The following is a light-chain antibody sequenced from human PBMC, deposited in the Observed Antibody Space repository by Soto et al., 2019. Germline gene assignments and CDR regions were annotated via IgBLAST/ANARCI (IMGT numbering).Light chain of an antibody. V-gene: IGLV2-23*01. CDR1: SSDVGSYNI. J-gene: IGLJ1*01. CDR2: EGS. Sequence: QSALTQPASVSGSPGQSITISCTGTSSDVGSYNIVSWYQQHPGKAPKLMIYEGSKRPSGVSNRFSGSKSGNTASLTISGLQAEDEADYYCCSYAGSSTPYGFGTGTKLTVL. CDR3: CSYAGSSTPYG.